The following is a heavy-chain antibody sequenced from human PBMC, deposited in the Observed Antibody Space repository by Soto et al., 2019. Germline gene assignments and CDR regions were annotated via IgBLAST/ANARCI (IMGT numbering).Heavy chain of an antibody. Sequence: SEALARTDARSSGSITNADYYCKWIRPSPRKGLEWIGSIYYSGSTYYNQSLKSRVIISAXXSXXXFXLXXXSXTAADTARYFCAGDGHSYFGMVVWGQGTTVTVSS. CDR3: AGDGHSYFGMVV. J-gene: IGHJ6*02. V-gene: IGHV4-30-4*02. CDR1: SGSITNADYY. CDR2: IYYSGST.